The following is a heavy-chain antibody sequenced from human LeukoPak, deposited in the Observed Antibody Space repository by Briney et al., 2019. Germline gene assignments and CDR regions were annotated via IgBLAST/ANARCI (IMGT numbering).Heavy chain of an antibody. CDR1: GFTFDDYA. Sequence: GGSLRLSCAASGFTFDDYAMHWVRQAPGKGLEWVSGISWNSGSIGYADSVKGRFTISRDNAKNSLYLQMNSLRAEDTALYYCAKEYCSGGSCYDDAFDIWGQGTMVTVSS. CDR3: AKEYCSGGSCYDDAFDI. D-gene: IGHD2-15*01. V-gene: IGHV3-9*01. J-gene: IGHJ3*02. CDR2: ISWNSGSI.